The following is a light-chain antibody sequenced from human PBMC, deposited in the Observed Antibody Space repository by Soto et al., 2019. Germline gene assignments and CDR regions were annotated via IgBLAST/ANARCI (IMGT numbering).Light chain of an antibody. CDR3: QQYHNWPPQYT. CDR1: QSVASN. V-gene: IGKV3-15*01. J-gene: IGKJ2*01. Sequence: EIVMTQSPASLSVSPGDGATLSCRASQSVASNVAWYQQKPGQGPILLIHGATTRAVGVPARFSGSGSGTDFTLTINGLQSEDCAVYYCQQYHNWPPQYTFGQGTKLQI. CDR2: GAT.